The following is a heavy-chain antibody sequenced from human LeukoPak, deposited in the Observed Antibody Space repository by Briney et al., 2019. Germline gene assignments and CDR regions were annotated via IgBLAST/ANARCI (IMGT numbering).Heavy chain of an antibody. CDR1: GGSISSYY. Sequence: SETLSLTCTVSGGSISSYYWRWVRQPPGKGLEWIGYIYNGGSTNYNPSLKSRVTTSVDTSKNQFSLKLRSVTAADTAVYYCARVETNTGWAMDYWGQGTLVTVSS. J-gene: IGHJ4*02. V-gene: IGHV4-59*08. CDR3: ARVETNTGWAMDY. D-gene: IGHD2-21*02. CDR2: IYNGGST.